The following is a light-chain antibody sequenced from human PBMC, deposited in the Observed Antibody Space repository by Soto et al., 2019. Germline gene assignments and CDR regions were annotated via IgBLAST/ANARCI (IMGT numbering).Light chain of an antibody. J-gene: IGKJ1*01. CDR2: GAS. CDR1: QGISSW. V-gene: IGKV1-12*01. Sequence: DIQMTQSPSSVSASVGDRVTITCRASQGISSWLAWYQQKPGQAARLLIYGASARAAGIPDRLSGSGCWTDFTLTITRLEPEDFAIYYCQQYSRTPPTFGRGTKVDIK. CDR3: QQYSRTPPT.